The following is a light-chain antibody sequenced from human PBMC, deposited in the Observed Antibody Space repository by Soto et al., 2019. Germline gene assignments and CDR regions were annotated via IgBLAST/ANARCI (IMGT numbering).Light chain of an antibody. V-gene: IGKV3-20*01. CDR2: GAS. Sequence: EIVLTQSPDTLSLSPGERATLSCRASQSVSRNFLAWYQQKLGQAPRLLIHGASSRATGIPDRFSGSGSGTDFTLTISRLEADDFAVYYCQQYGTSPRTFGQGTKLENK. CDR3: QQYGTSPRT. J-gene: IGKJ2*01. CDR1: QSVSRNF.